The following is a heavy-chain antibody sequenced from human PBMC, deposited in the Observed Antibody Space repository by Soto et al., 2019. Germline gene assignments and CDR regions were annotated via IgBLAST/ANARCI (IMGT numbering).Heavy chain of an antibody. D-gene: IGHD3-22*01. J-gene: IGHJ4*02. CDR3: ARDTYYYESSGYYPQYYLEY. CDR2: IIPILGIA. V-gene: IGHV1-69*04. Sequence: CLASPGSVSSYSIMWVRKAPGKGLEWVGRIIPILGIANYAQKFQGRVTITADKSTSTAYMELSSLRSEDTAVYYCARDTYYYESSGYYPQYYLEYWEQETLFIVSS. CDR1: PGSVSSYS.